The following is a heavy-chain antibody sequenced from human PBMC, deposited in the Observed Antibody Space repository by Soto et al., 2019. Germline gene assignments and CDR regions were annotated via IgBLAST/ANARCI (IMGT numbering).Heavy chain of an antibody. Sequence: PSQTLSLTCAISGDSVSNNSVAWNWVRLSPSRGLEWLGRTYYRSKWHYDYAPSVRSRITINPDTSKNHFSLQLNSVSPEDAAVYYCARTLRGRGVKYFDDWGQGTLVTVSS. CDR2: TYYRSKWHY. D-gene: IGHD3-10*01. CDR3: ARTLRGRGVKYFDD. J-gene: IGHJ4*02. CDR1: GDSVSNNSVA. V-gene: IGHV6-1*01.